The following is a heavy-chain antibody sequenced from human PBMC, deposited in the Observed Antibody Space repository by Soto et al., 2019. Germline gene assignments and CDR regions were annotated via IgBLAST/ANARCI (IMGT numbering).Heavy chain of an antibody. V-gene: IGHV4-31*03. J-gene: IGHJ6*02. CDR2: IYYRGNT. Sequence: SETLSLGCNVSGGSISSDDYYWNWIRQRPGRGLEWIGNIYYRGNTNYNPSLKSRIIMSMYMSENQFSLKLTSVTAADTAVYYCASGWYYYGMDVWGQGTTVTV. CDR1: GGSISSDDYY. CDR3: ASGWYYYGMDV.